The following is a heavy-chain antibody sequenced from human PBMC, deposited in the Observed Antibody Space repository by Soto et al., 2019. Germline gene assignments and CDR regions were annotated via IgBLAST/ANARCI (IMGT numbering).Heavy chain of an antibody. Sequence: SVKVSCKASGGTFSSYAISWVRQAPGQGPEWMGGIIPIFGTANYAQKFQGRVTITADESTSTAYMELSSLRSEDTAVYYCARESITMVRGVIITHGWFDPWGQGTLVTVSS. CDR2: IIPIFGTA. J-gene: IGHJ5*02. D-gene: IGHD3-10*01. CDR1: GGTFSSYA. V-gene: IGHV1-69*13. CDR3: ARESITMVRGVIITHGWFDP.